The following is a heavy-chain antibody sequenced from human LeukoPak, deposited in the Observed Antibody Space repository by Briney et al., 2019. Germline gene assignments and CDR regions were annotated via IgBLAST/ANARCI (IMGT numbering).Heavy chain of an antibody. CDR3: ARGGSVAAADYWYFDL. CDR1: GFTFSSYS. Sequence: GGSLRLSCAASGFTFSSYSMNWVRQAPGKGLEWVSYISSSSTTIYYADSVKGRFTISRDNAKNSPYLQMNSLRAEDTAVYYCARGGSVAAADYWYFDLWGRGTLVTVSS. CDR2: ISSSSTTI. J-gene: IGHJ2*01. D-gene: IGHD6-13*01. V-gene: IGHV3-48*04.